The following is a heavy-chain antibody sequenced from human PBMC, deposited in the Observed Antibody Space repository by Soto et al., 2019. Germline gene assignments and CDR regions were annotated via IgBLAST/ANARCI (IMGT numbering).Heavy chain of an antibody. D-gene: IGHD6-13*01. J-gene: IGHJ5*02. CDR2: IIPIFGTA. CDR3: ARDHAAAGGDWFDP. CDR1: GGTFSSYA. V-gene: IGHV1-69*13. Sequence: ASVKDSCKASGGTFSSYAISWVRQAPGQGLEWMGGIIPIFGTANYAQKFQGRVTITADESTSTAYMELSSLRSEDTAVYYCARDHAAAGGDWFDPWGQGTLVTVSS.